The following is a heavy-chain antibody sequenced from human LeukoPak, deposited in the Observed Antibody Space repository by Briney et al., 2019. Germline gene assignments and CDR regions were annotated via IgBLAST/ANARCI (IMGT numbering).Heavy chain of an antibody. CDR1: GFTFSDYY. Sequence: GGSLRLSCAASGFTFSDYYMSWIRQAPGKGLEWVSYISSSGSTIYYADSVKGRFTISRDNAKNSLYLQMNSLRAEDTAVYYCAREVVVAATETFDYWGQGTLVTVSS. D-gene: IGHD2-15*01. CDR2: ISSSGSTI. V-gene: IGHV3-11*04. CDR3: AREVVVAATETFDY. J-gene: IGHJ4*02.